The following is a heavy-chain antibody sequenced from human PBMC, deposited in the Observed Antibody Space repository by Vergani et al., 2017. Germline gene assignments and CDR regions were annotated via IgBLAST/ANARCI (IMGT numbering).Heavy chain of an antibody. J-gene: IGHJ6*03. CDR2: VNPEGTNT. D-gene: IGHD3-3*01. V-gene: IGHV3-74*01. CDR3: ARGGYDFWSGYYPGDYYYYMDV. Sequence: EVQLVESGGGLVQPGGSLRLSCAASGFTFSRHWMHWVRQAPGKGLVWVSRVNPEGTNTPYADSVKGRFTISRDNAKNMMYLQLNSLRDEDTAVYYCARGGYDFWSGYYPGDYYYYMDVWGKGTTVTVSS. CDR1: GFTFSRHW.